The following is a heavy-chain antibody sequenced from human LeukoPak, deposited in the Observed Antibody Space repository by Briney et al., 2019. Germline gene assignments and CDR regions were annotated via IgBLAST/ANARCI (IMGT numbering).Heavy chain of an antibody. CDR1: GYTFTNYD. D-gene: IGHD7-27*01. CDR2: MSPNSGNT. CDR3: ASNPPRTGDFNY. V-gene: IGHV1-8*01. Sequence: ASVKVSCKTSGYTFTNYDINWVRQATGQGLEWMGWMSPNSGNTGYAQKFQGRVTMTRDTSINTAYMELSSLRSEDTAVYFCASNPPRTGDFNYWGQGALDTVSS. J-gene: IGHJ4*02.